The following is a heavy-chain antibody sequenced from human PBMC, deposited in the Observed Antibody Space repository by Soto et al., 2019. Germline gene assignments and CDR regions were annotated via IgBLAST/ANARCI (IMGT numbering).Heavy chain of an antibody. CDR3: ARHSVYDILTGYLNWFDP. Sequence: SETLSLTCTVSGGSISSSSYYWGWIRQPPGKGLEWIGSIYYSGSTYYNPSLKSRVTISVDTSKNQFSLKLSSVTAADTAVYYCARHSVYDILTGYLNWFDPWGQGTLVTVSS. CDR2: IYYSGST. J-gene: IGHJ5*02. D-gene: IGHD3-9*01. V-gene: IGHV4-39*01. CDR1: GGSISSSSYY.